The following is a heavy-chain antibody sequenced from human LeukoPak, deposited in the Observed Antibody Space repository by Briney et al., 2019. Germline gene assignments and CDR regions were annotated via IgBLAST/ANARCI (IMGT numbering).Heavy chain of an antibody. J-gene: IGHJ4*02. D-gene: IGHD3-10*01. CDR1: GGSISSGAYS. Sequence: SQTLSLTCAVSGGSISSGAYSWSWIRQPPGKGLEWIGYIYHSGSTYYNPSLKSRVTISVDRSKNQFPLKLSSMTAADTAVYYCAGSYGSGSYYPLFDYWGQGTLVTVSS. V-gene: IGHV4-30-2*01. CDR2: IYHSGST. CDR3: AGSYGSGSYYPLFDY.